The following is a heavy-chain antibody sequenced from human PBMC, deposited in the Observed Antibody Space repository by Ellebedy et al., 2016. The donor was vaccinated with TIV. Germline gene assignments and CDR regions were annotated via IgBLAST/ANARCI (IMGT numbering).Heavy chain of an antibody. CDR1: GDSISSGDYH. J-gene: IGHJ4*02. D-gene: IGHD3-10*01. Sequence: SETLSLTCTVSGDSISSGDYHWSWIRQSPGKGLEWIGYIYHTGSTNYNPSLKSRVTISVDKSKNQFSLKLTSVTAADTAIYYCASLPDYRVGFVDAPMVWGHWGQGTLVTVSS. V-gene: IGHV4-30-2*06. CDR3: ASLPDYRVGFVDAPMVWGH. CDR2: IYHTGST.